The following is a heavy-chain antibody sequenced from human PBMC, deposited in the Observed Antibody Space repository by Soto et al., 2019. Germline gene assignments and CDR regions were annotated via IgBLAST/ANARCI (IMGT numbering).Heavy chain of an antibody. CDR3: AGGGITMVRGVIRPNYFDY. CDR1: GGSISSYY. Sequence: SETLSLTCTVSGGSISSYYWSWIRQPPGKGLEWIGYIYYSGSTNYNPSLKSRVTISVDTSKNQFSLKLSSVTAADTAVYYCAGGGITMVRGVIRPNYFDYWGQGTLVTVSS. J-gene: IGHJ4*02. D-gene: IGHD3-10*01. CDR2: IYYSGST. V-gene: IGHV4-59*01.